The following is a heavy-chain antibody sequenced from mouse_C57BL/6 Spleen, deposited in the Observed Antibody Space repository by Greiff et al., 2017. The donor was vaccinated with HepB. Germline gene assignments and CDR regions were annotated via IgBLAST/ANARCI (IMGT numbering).Heavy chain of an antibody. J-gene: IGHJ4*01. CDR2: INPNNGGT. CDR1: GYTFTDYY. V-gene: IGHV1-26*01. CDR3: ALTTVVEDAMDY. Sequence: VQLQQSGPELVKPGASVKISCKASGYTFTDYYMNWVKQSHGKSLEWIGDINPNNGGTSYNQKFKGKATLTVDKSSSTAYMELRSLTSEDSAVYYCALTTVVEDAMDYWGQGTSVTVSS. D-gene: IGHD1-1*01.